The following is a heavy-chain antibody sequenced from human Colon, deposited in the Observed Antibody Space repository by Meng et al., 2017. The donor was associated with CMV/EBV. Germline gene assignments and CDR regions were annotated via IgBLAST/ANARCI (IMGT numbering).Heavy chain of an antibody. CDR2: IYYSGST. V-gene: IGHV4-59*01. D-gene: IGHD1-26*01. CDR1: GGSISSYY. CDR3: AKEGADNWFDP. J-gene: IGHJ5*02. Sequence: SETLSLTCTVSGGSISSYYWSWIRQPPGKRLEWIGYIYYSGSTNYNPSLKSRVTISVDTSKNQVFLELRSVTAADTAVYYCAKEGADNWFDPWGQGIPVTVSS.